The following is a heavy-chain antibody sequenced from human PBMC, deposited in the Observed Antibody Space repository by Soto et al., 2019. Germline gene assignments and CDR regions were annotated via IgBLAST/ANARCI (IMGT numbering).Heavy chain of an antibody. V-gene: IGHV4-30-2*01. J-gene: IGHJ4*02. D-gene: IGHD6-13*01. Sequence: PSETLSLTCAVSGGSISSGGYCRSWIRQPPGKGLEWIGYIYHSGSTYYNPSLKSRVTISVDRSKNQFSLKLSSVTAADTAVYYCARVHSSSYHYFNYWGQGTLVTVSS. CDR3: ARVHSSSYHYFNY. CDR1: GGSISSGGYC. CDR2: IYHSGST.